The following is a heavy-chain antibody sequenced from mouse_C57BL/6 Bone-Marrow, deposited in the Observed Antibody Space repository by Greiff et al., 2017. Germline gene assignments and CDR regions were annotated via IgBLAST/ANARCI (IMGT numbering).Heavy chain of an antibody. Sequence: EVKLQESGPGLVKPSQSLSLTCSVTGYSITSGYYWNWIRQFPGNKLEWMGYISYDGSNNYNPSLKNRISITRDTSKNQFFLKLNSVTTEDTATYYCARIPTTVGDYWGQGTTLTVSS. CDR3: ARIPTTVGDY. J-gene: IGHJ2*01. D-gene: IGHD1-1*01. CDR2: ISYDGSN. CDR1: GYSITSGYY. V-gene: IGHV3-6*01.